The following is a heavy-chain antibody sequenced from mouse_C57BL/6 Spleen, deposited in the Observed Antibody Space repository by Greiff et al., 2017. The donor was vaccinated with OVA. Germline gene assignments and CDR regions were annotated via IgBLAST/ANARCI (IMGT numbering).Heavy chain of an antibody. CDR2: IWTGGGT. Sequence: VKLMESGPGLVAPSQSLSITCTVSGFSLTSYAISWVRQPPGKGLEWLGVIWTGGGTNYNSALKSRLSISKDNSKSQVFLKMNSLQTDDTARYYCARSAGSGYRAYYAMDYWGQGTSVTVSS. CDR1: GFSLTSYA. V-gene: IGHV2-9-1*01. J-gene: IGHJ4*01. CDR3: ARSAGSGYRAYYAMDY. D-gene: IGHD3-2*02.